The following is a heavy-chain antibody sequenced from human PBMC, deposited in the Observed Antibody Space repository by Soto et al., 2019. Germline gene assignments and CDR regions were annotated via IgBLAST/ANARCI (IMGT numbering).Heavy chain of an antibody. Sequence: QVQLVQSGAEVKKAGSSVKVSCKVSGGTFSSYFINWVRQAPGQGLEWVGGIIPVFGTASYAEKLQGRVTLTADESTSTAYLELSSLRPDDTAVYYCARETPSAAAAYYYYGLDVWGQGTTVTVPS. V-gene: IGHV1-69*01. CDR1: GGTFSSYF. D-gene: IGHD6-13*01. CDR2: IIPVFGTA. J-gene: IGHJ6*02. CDR3: ARETPSAAAAYYYYGLDV.